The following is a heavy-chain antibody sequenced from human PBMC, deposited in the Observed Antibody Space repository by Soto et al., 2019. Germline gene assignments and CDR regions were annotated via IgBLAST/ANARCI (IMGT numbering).Heavy chain of an antibody. CDR1: GGFISNNNYY. CDR3: ASHRYGLGRKGLSDF. D-gene: IGHD3-10*01. V-gene: IGHV4-39*01. CDR2: VYYTGST. Sequence: QLQLQESGPGLLKPSETLSLSCSVSGGFISNNNYYWGWIRQSPGRGLEWIAGVYYTGSTYYNPSLRSRVTMSIDTSKHQFSLMLTSVSAADTAVYYGASHRYGLGRKGLSDFWGQGTLVTVSS. J-gene: IGHJ4*02.